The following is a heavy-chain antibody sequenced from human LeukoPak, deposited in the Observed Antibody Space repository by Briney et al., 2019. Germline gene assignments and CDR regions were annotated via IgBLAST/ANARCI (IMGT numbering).Heavy chain of an antibody. CDR3: ARERGYKGVAPQTGYYALNY. CDR2: INPNSGGT. J-gene: IGHJ4*02. Sequence: GASVKVSCKASGYTFTGYYMHWVRQAPGQGLEWMGWINPNSGGTNYAQKFQGRVTMTRDTSISTAYMELSRLRSDDTAVYYCARERGYKGVAPQTGYYALNYWGQGTLVTVSS. CDR1: GYTFTGYY. V-gene: IGHV1-2*02. D-gene: IGHD3-9*01.